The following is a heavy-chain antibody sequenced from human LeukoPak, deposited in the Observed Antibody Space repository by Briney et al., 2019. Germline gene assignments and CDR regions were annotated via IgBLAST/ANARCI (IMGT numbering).Heavy chain of an antibody. V-gene: IGHV3-23*01. CDR1: GFTFSSYA. CDR2: ISGSGGST. Sequence: PGGSLRLSCAASGFTFSSYAMSWVRQAPGKGLEWVSAISGSGGSTYYADSVKGRFTISRDNSKNTLYLQMNSLRAEDTAVYYCAKGLGYYDFWSGSPLDYWGQGTLVTVSS. J-gene: IGHJ4*02. CDR3: AKGLGYYDFWSGSPLDY. D-gene: IGHD3-3*01.